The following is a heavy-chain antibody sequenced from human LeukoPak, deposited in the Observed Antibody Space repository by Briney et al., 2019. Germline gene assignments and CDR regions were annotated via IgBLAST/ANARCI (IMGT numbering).Heavy chain of an antibody. CDR1: GGTFSSYA. V-gene: IGHV1-69*01. CDR2: IIPIFGTA. Sequence: SVTVSCKASGGTFSSYAISWVRQAPGQGLEWMGGIIPIFGTANYAQKFQGRVTITSDESTSKPYMELSSLRSEDTAVYYCARDRSIAVAGTYFDSWGQGTLVTVSS. J-gene: IGHJ4*02. D-gene: IGHD6-19*01. CDR3: ARDRSIAVAGTYFDS.